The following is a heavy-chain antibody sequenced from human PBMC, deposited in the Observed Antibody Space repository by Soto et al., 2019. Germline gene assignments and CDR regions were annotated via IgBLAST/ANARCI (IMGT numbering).Heavy chain of an antibody. CDR2: AYYRSKWYN. D-gene: IGHD2-21*01. CDR1: GDSVSSDSTT. J-gene: IGHJ4*02. V-gene: IGHV6-1*01. Sequence: SQTLSLTCASSGDSVSSDSTTWNWIRQSPSRGLEWLGRAYYRSKWYNDYAAPVKSRITINPDTSKNQFSLQLNSVTPEDTAVYYCARSVVASPSHYLYYWAQGTLVTGSS. CDR3: ARSVVASPSHYLYY.